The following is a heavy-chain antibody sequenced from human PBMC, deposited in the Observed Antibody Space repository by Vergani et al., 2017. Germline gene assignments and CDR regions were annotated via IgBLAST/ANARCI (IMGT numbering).Heavy chain of an antibody. CDR2: IWYDGSNK. J-gene: IGHJ6*02. CDR1: GFRFSSYG. CDR3: AKDLVTYYYGAGSYTVSPGGMDV. V-gene: IGHV3-33*06. Sequence: QVQLVESGGGVVQPGRSLRLSCAASGFRFSSYGMNWVRQAPGKGLEWVAVIWYDGSNKYYADSVKGRFTISRDNSQNTVNLQMNSLRVDDTAVYYCAKDLVTYYYGAGSYTVSPGGMDVWGQGTTVTVSS. D-gene: IGHD3-10*01.